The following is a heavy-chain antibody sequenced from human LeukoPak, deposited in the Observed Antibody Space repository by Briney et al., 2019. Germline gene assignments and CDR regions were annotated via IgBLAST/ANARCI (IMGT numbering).Heavy chain of an antibody. D-gene: IGHD2-2*01. CDR1: VASISNYY. CDR2: SSTSGST. J-gene: IGHJ4*02. CDR3: ASPRTSCRYTFDY. V-gene: IGHV4-4*09. Sequence: SETLSLTCAVSVASISNYYWSWIRQAPGKGLEWIGYSSTSGSTNYNPSLKSRVSISLDTSNNRFSLNLNFVTAADTAVYFCASPRTSCRYTFDYWGPGALVTVSS.